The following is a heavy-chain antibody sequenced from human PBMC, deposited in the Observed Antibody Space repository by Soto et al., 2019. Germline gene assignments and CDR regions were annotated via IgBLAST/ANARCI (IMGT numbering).Heavy chain of an antibody. CDR2: IYYSGST. J-gene: IGHJ4*02. Sequence: SETLSLTCTVSGGSISSYYWSWIRQPPGKGLEWIGYIYYSGSTNYNPSLKSRVTISVDTSKNQFSLKLSSVTAADTAVYYCARWSEWGSSFDYWGQGTLVTVSS. D-gene: IGHD3-16*01. CDR1: GGSISSYY. CDR3: ARWSEWGSSFDY. V-gene: IGHV4-59*01.